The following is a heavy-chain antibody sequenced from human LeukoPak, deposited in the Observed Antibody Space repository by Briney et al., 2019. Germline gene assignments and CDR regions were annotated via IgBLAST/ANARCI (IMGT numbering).Heavy chain of an antibody. J-gene: IGHJ4*02. D-gene: IGHD3-10*01. CDR3: ARDSARFGESDY. Sequence: PGGSLRLSCAASGFTFSSYSMNWVRQAPGKGLEWVSSISSSSSYIYYADSVKGRFTISRDNAKNSLYLQMNSLRAEDMAVYYCARDSARFGESDYWGQGTLVTVSS. CDR2: ISSSSSYI. V-gene: IGHV3-21*01. CDR1: GFTFSSYS.